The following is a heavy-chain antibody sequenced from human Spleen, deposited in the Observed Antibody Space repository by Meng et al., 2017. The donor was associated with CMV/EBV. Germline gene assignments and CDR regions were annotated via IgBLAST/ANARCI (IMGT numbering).Heavy chain of an antibody. J-gene: IGHJ4*02. CDR1: GFTFSSYA. CDR3: AKTTGGYFDY. D-gene: IGHD1-1*01. CDR2: IYSGGSST. Sequence: GGSLRLSCTASGFTFSSYAMSWVRQAPGKGLEWVSVIYSGGSSTYYADSVKGRFTISRDNSKNTLYLQMNSLRAEDTAVYYCAKTTGGYFDYWGQGTLVTVSS. V-gene: IGHV3-23*03.